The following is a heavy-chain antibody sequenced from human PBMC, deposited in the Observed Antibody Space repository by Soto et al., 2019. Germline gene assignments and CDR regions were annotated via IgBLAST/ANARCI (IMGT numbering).Heavy chain of an antibody. CDR1: GFTFTSSA. D-gene: IGHD2-15*01. CDR3: AATSPGIVSDAFDI. J-gene: IGHJ3*02. Sequence: QMQLVQSGPEVKKPGTSVKVSCKASGFTFTSSAVQWVRQARGQRLEWIGWIVVGSGNTYYAQKFQERVTITRDMSRSPAYMELTSLRSTDTAVYYCAATSPGIVSDAFDIWGQGTMVTVSS. V-gene: IGHV1-58*01. CDR2: IVVGSGNT.